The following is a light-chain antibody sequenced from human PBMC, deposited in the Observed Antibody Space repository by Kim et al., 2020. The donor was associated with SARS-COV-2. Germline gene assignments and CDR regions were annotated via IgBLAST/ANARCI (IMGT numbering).Light chain of an antibody. J-gene: IGKJ4*01. CDR2: VTS. CDR3: QKCDSAPLT. Sequence: DIQMTQSPSSLSASVGDRVTISCRASQDIGNDLAWYQQKPGRVPRLLISVTSTLHSGVPSRFSGSGSGRDFTLTISSLQSEDAEIYYCQKCDSAPLTFGGGTKLEI. CDR1: QDIGND. V-gene: IGKV1-27*01.